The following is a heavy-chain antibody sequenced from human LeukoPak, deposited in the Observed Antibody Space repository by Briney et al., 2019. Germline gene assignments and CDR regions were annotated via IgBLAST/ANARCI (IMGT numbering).Heavy chain of an antibody. CDR3: VSSNVALDI. J-gene: IGHJ3*02. Sequence: PGGSLRLSCAASGFTFSPYSMNWVRQAPGKGLEWISYITGSSSTIYYADSVKGRFTISRDNAKNLLYLQMNSLRDEDTAVYYCVSSNVALDIWGQGTMVTVSS. CDR2: ITGSSSTI. CDR1: GFTFSPYS. D-gene: IGHD2-8*01. V-gene: IGHV3-48*02.